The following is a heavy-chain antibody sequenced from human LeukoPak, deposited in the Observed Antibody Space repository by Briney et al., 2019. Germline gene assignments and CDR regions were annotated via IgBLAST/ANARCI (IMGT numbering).Heavy chain of an antibody. CDR1: GDSISSYY. D-gene: IGHD6-13*01. Sequence: KPSETLSLTCTVPGDSISSYYWSWIRQPPGEGLGWIGYIYDTGSTSYNPSLKSRVTMSVDTSKNQFSLELSSVTAADTAVYHCARSNYSTSWYVDYWGQGTLVTVSS. V-gene: IGHV4-59*01. J-gene: IGHJ4*02. CDR3: ARSNYSTSWYVDY. CDR2: IYDTGST.